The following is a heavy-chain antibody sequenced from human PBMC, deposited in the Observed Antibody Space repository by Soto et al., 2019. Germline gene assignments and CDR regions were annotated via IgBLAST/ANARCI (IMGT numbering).Heavy chain of an antibody. CDR1: GCTFSSYA. D-gene: IGHD2-2*01. V-gene: IGHV1-69*13. J-gene: IGHJ6*02. Sequence: SVKVSCKASGCTFSSYAISWVRQAPGQGLEWMGGIIPIFGTANYAQKFQGRVTITADESTSTAYMELSSLRSEDTAVYYCVRDLRIVVVPATEHYGMDVWGQGTTVTVSS. CDR2: IIPIFGTA. CDR3: VRDLRIVVVPATEHYGMDV.